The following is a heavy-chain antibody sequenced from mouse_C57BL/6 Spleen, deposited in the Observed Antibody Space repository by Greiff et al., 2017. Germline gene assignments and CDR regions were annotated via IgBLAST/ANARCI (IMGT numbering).Heavy chain of an antibody. CDR2: ISSGSSTI. Sequence: EVHLVESGGGLVKPGGSLKLSCAASGFTFSDYGMHWVRQAPEKGLEWVAYISSGSSTIYYADTVKGRFTISRDNAKNTLFLQMTSLRSEDTAMYYCARPGSFYAMDYWGQGTSVTVSS. CDR3: ARPGSFYAMDY. CDR1: GFTFSDYG. V-gene: IGHV5-17*01. J-gene: IGHJ4*01.